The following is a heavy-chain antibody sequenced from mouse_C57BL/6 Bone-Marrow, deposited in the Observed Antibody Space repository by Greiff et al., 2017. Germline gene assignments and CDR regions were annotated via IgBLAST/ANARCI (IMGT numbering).Heavy chain of an antibody. D-gene: IGHD3-3*01. CDR3: TTESRARDY. Sequence: VQLQQSGAELVRPGASVQLSCTASGFNIKDDYMHWVKQRPEQGLEWIGWIDPENGDTDYASKFQGKATITADTSSNTAYLQLSSLTSEDTAVYYCTTESRARDYWGQGTTLTVSS. CDR2: IDPENGDT. V-gene: IGHV14-4*01. J-gene: IGHJ2*01. CDR1: GFNIKDDY.